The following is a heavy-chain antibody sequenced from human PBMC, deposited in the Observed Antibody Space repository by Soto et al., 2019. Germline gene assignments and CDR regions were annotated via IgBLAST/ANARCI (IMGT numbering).Heavy chain of an antibody. CDR1: GYTFTGYY. CDR2: TNPNSGGT. V-gene: IGHV1-2*02. J-gene: IGHJ6*02. D-gene: IGHD3-22*01. CDR3: ARDSAYYYDSSGYSDYYYYYGMDV. Sequence: ASVKVSCKASGYTFTGYYMHWVRQAPGQGLEWMGWTNPNSGGTNYAQKFQGRVTMTRDTSISTAYMELSRLRSDDTAVYYCARDSAYYYDSSGYSDYYYYYGMDVWGQGTTVTVSS.